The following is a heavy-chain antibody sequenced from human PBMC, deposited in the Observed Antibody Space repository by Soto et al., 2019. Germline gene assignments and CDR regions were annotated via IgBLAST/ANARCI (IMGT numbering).Heavy chain of an antibody. CDR3: AKVAEGVPADYYYYYGMDV. D-gene: IGHD2-2*01. CDR1: GFTVSSNY. J-gene: IGHJ6*02. Sequence: GGSLRLSCAASGFTVSSNYMSWVRQAPGKGLEWVSGISWNSGSIGYADSVKGRFTISRDNSKNTLYLQMNSLRAEDTAVYYCAKVAEGVPADYYYYYGMDVWGQGTTVTVSS. V-gene: IGHV3-23*01. CDR2: ISWNSGSI.